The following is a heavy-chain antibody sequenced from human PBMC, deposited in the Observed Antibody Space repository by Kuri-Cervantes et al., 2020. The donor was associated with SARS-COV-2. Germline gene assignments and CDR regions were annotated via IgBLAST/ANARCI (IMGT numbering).Heavy chain of an antibody. J-gene: IGHJ5*02. CDR1: GFTLTGYH. V-gene: IGHV3-11*01. Sequence: GESLKISCEVSGFTLTGYHMSWIRQAPGKGLEWISSSSGSATMTYYADSVQGRFTISRDNAKNSLYLQMNSLRVEDTAVYYCARELRWAWFGESQNWFDPWGQGTLVTVSS. CDR3: ARELRWAWFGESQNWFDP. D-gene: IGHD3-10*01. CDR2: SSGSATMT.